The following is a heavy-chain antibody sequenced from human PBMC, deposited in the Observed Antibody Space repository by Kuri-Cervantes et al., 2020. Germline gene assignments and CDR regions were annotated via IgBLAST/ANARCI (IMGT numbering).Heavy chain of an antibody. Sequence: GESLKISCAASGFTFSSYAMHWVRRAPGKGLEWMAVISYDGSNKYYADSVKGRITISRDNSKNTLYLQLNSLRAEDTAVYYCAKDMADSSGWFFDYWGQGTLVTVSS. CDR2: ISYDGSNK. D-gene: IGHD6-19*01. CDR3: AKDMADSSGWFFDY. CDR1: GFTFSSYA. V-gene: IGHV3-30-3*01. J-gene: IGHJ4*02.